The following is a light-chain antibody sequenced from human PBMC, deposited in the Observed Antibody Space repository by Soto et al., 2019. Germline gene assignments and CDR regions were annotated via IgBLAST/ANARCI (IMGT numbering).Light chain of an antibody. J-gene: IGLJ1*01. CDR2: EVS. CDR3: SSYAGSNNV. V-gene: IGLV2-8*01. Sequence: QSVLTQPPSASGSPGQSLTISCTGTSSDVGGYNYVSWYQQHPGKAPKLMIYEVSKRPSGVPDRFSGSKSGNTASLTVSGLQAEDEADYYCSSYAGSNNVFGTGTKLTVL. CDR1: SSDVGGYNY.